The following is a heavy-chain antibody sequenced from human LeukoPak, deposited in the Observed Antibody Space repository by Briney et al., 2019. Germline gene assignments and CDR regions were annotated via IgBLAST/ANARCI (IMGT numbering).Heavy chain of an antibody. CDR1: GGTLSSYA. V-gene: IGHV1-69*13. D-gene: IGHD2-21*02. CDR3: AREEREYCGGDCNDAFDI. CDR2: IIPIFGTA. J-gene: IGHJ3*02. Sequence: SVKVSCKASGGTLSSYAISRVRQAPGQGLEWMGGIIPIFGTANYAQKFQGRVTITADGSTSTAYMELSSLRSEDTAVYYCAREEREYCGGDCNDAFDIWGQGTMVTVSS.